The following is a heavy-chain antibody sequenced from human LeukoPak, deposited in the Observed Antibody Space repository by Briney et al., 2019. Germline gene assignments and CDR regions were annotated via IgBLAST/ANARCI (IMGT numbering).Heavy chain of an antibody. Sequence: GGSLRLSCAASGFTFSSYGMSWVRQAPGKGLDWVSAISGSGGSTYYADSVKGRFTIARDNSKNTLYLQMNSLRAEDTAVYYCAKALIKFDYYYYYMDVWGKGTTVTISS. CDR1: GFTFSSYG. CDR3: AKALIKFDYYYYYMDV. V-gene: IGHV3-23*01. J-gene: IGHJ6*03. D-gene: IGHD5-24*01. CDR2: ISGSGGST.